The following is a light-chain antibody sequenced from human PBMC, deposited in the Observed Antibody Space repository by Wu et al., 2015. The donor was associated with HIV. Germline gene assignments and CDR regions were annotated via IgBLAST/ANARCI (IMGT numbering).Light chain of an antibody. CDR3: QQYNNWPPDS. CDR2: GAS. CDR1: QSVSSD. V-gene: IGKV3-15*01. Sequence: VMTQSPATLPVSPGERATLSCRASQSVSSDLAWYQQKPGQAPRLLIYGASTRATGIPARFSGSGSGTEFTLTISSLQSEDFAIYYCQQYNNWPPDSFGQGTKLEIK. J-gene: IGKJ2*03.